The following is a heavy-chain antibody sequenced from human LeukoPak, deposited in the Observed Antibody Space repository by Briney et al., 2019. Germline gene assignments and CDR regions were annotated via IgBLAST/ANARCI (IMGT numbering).Heavy chain of an antibody. V-gene: IGHV4-31*03. Sequence: SETLSLTCTVSGGSISSGGYYWSWIRQHPGKGLEWIGYIYYSGSTYYIPSLKSRVTISVDTSKNQFSLKLSSVTAADTAVYYCARDRLEYLDYWGQGTLVTVSS. CDR1: GGSISSGGYY. CDR2: IYYSGST. D-gene: IGHD1-1*01. J-gene: IGHJ4*02. CDR3: ARDRLEYLDY.